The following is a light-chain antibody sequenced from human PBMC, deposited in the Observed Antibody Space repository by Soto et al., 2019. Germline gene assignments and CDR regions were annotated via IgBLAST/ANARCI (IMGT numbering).Light chain of an antibody. J-gene: IGLJ3*02. Sequence: QSALTQPRSVSGSPGQSVTISCTGTSSNVGAYNYVSWYQQYPGKGPRLMIYDVSKWPSGVPDRFSGSKSGNTASLTISGLRAEDGADYYCCSYAGNSLGVCGGGTKFTVL. V-gene: IGLV2-11*01. CDR2: DVS. CDR3: CSYAGNSLGV. CDR1: SSNVGAYNY.